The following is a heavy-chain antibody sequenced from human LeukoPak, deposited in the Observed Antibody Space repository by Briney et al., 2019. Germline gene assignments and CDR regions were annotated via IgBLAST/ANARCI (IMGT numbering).Heavy chain of an antibody. Sequence: GGSLRLSCAASGFTFSNAWMSWVRQAPGKGLEWVGRIKSKTDGGTTDYAAPVKGRFTISRDDSKNTLYLRMNSLKTEDTAVYYCTTDFVGIAVAGRIPFDYWGQGTLVTVSS. CDR1: GFTFSNAW. CDR3: TTDFVGIAVAGRIPFDY. J-gene: IGHJ4*02. D-gene: IGHD6-19*01. CDR2: IKSKTDGGTT. V-gene: IGHV3-15*01.